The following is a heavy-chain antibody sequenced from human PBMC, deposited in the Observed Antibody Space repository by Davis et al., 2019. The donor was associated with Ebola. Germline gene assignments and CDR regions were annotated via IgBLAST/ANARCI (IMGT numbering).Heavy chain of an antibody. J-gene: IGHJ5*02. CDR2: IYYTGTT. D-gene: IGHD7-27*01. CDR1: GGSITTYY. CDR3: ARDDHWGSDH. Sequence: SETLSLTCTVSGGSITTYYWSWIRQPPGKGPEWIGYIYYTGTTNYNPPLKSPATILIDTSKNQFSLKLRSVTAADTAVYYCARDDHWGSDHWGQGILVTVPS. V-gene: IGHV4-59*12.